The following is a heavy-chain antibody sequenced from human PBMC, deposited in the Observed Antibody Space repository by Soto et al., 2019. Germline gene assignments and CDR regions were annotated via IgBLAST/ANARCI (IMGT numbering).Heavy chain of an antibody. Sequence: PSETLSLTCTVSGGSISTYYWSWIRQPAGKGLEWIGRIYASGSTNYNPSLKSRVTMSVATSKNQFSLKLGSVTAADTAVYYCARGGMVIIPTATAFDYWGQGTLVTVSS. CDR3: ARGGMVIIPTATAFDY. V-gene: IGHV4-4*07. CDR2: IYASGST. CDR1: GGSISTYY. J-gene: IGHJ4*02. D-gene: IGHD2-2*01.